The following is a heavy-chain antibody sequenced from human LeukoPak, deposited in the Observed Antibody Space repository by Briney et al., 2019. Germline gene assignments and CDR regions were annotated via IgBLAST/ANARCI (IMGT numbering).Heavy chain of an antibody. V-gene: IGHV1-8*01. CDR2: VNPNSGDT. CDR1: GYTFTTND. Sequence: ASVKVSCKASGYTFTTNDINWVRQATGQGFEWMGWVNPNSGDTVYAQNFQGRVTMTRNTSISTAYMELSSLRSEDTAVYYCARYSSSWYGGWFDPWGQGTLVTVSS. J-gene: IGHJ5*02. D-gene: IGHD6-13*01. CDR3: ARYSSSWYGGWFDP.